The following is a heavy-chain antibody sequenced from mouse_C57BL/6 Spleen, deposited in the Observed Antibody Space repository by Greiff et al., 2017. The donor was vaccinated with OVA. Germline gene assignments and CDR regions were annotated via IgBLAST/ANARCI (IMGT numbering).Heavy chain of an antibody. V-gene: IGHV1-55*01. CDR2: IYPGSGST. CDR3: ARSGYDYGSFAY. J-gene: IGHJ3*01. D-gene: IGHD2-4*01. CDR1: GYTFTSYW. Sequence: VQLQQPGAELVKPGASVKMSCKASGYTFTSYWITWVKQRPGQGLEWLGDIYPGSGSTNYNEKFKSKATLTVDTSSSTAYMQLSSLTSEDSAVYYCARSGYDYGSFAYWGQGTLVTVSA.